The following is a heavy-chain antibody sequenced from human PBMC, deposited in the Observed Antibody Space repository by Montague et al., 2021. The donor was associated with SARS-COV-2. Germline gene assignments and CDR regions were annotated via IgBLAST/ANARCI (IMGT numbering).Heavy chain of an antibody. CDR3: GRARITFFGVVIGPLDY. CDR1: GFTFSGYY. J-gene: IGHJ4*02. Sequence: SLRLSCAASGFTFSGYYMSWVRQAPGKGLEWVSYISTSGSIRYYADSXXGRFTISRDNAKNSLYLQMNSLRAEDTAVYFCGRARITFFGVVIGPLDYWGQGTLVTVSS. V-gene: IGHV3-11*01. CDR2: ISTSGSIR. D-gene: IGHD3-3*01.